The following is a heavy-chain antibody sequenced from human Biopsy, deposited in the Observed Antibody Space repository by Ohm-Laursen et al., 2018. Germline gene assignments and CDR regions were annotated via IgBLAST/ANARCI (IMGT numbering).Heavy chain of an antibody. CDR3: ARNRVDVVKVTTIGWNFDL. CDR2: NHYTGHI. CDR1: GDTISTYY. Sequence: SETLSLTCTVSGDTISTYYWNWIRQTPGKGLEWIGYNHYTGHIRINPSLNSRATISVDTYKDQFSLKLSSLTAADTAIYYCARNRVDVVKVTTIGWNFDLWGRGTLVTVS. V-gene: IGHV4-59*08. J-gene: IGHJ2*01. D-gene: IGHD5-12*01.